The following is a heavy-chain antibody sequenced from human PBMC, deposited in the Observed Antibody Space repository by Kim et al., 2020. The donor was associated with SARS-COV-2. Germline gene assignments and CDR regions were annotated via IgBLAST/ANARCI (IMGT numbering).Heavy chain of an antibody. V-gene: IGHV3-7*04. Sequence: GDSVKGRFTVSRDNSKNSLYLHMNNVRPGDTALYYCAKDAHGLDPNFLDPWGQGTQVTVSS. J-gene: IGHJ5*02. CDR3: AKDAHGLDPNFLDP.